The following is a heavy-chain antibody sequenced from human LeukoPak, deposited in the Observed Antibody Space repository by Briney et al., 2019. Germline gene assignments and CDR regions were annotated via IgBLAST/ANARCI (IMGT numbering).Heavy chain of an antibody. CDR1: GYTFTCYY. Sequence: ASVTVSSKASGYTFTCYYIHWVRQAPGQGLEWMGWINPNSGGTNYARNFQGRVTMTRDTSISTAYMELSRLRSDDTAVYDCARAFSSSWYGPGDCWGQGTLVTVSS. CDR3: ARAFSSSWYGPGDC. J-gene: IGHJ4*02. CDR2: INPNSGGT. V-gene: IGHV1-2*02. D-gene: IGHD6-13*01.